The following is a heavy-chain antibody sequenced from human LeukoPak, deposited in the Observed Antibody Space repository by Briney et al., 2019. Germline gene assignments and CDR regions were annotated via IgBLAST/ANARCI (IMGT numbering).Heavy chain of an antibody. V-gene: IGHV1-69*05. CDR3: ARDKRYDFWSGYYGTFDP. CDR2: IIPIFGTA. Sequence: ASVKVSCKASGGTFSSYAISWLRQAPGQGLEWMGGIIPIFGTANYAQKFQGRVTITTDESTSTAYMELSSLRSEDTAVYYCARDKRYDFWSGYYGTFDPWGQGTLVTVSS. J-gene: IGHJ5*02. CDR1: GGTFSSYA. D-gene: IGHD3-3*01.